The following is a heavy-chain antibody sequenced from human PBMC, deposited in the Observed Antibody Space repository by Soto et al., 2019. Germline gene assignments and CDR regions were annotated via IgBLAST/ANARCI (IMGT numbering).Heavy chain of an antibody. J-gene: IGHJ6*02. V-gene: IGHV3-33*01. CDR1: GFNFNNYG. Sequence: PWGSLRLSCEASGFNFNNYGMHWVRQAPGKGLEWVSIICYDGSDKYHADSVKGRFTISKDNSKNTVYLQMNSLRAEETAVYYCASDLGIYYASRYLDXWGQGTTVTFS. D-gene: IGHD3-22*01. CDR3: ASDLGIYYASRYLDX. CDR2: ICYDGSDK.